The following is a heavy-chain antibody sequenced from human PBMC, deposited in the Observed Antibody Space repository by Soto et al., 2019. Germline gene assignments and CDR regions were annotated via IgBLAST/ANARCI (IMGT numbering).Heavy chain of an antibody. V-gene: IGHV1-18*01. J-gene: IGHJ3*02. CDR2: ISAYNGNT. CDR1: GYTFTSYR. D-gene: IGHD6-19*01. Sequence: XSVKVSFKASGYTFTSYRISLVRHSPGQGLEWMGWISAYNGNTNDAKKLQGRVTMTTDTSTSTAYMELRSLRSEDTAVYYCARDLDSSGWYGVAFDIWGQGTMVTVSS. CDR3: ARDLDSSGWYGVAFDI.